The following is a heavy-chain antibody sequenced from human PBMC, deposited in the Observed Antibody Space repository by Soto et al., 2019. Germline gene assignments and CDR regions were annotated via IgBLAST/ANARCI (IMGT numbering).Heavy chain of an antibody. CDR3: ARDRGSYNGIFDY. CDR1: GFTFSSSW. CDR2: INVDGSAT. D-gene: IGHD2-15*01. V-gene: IGHV3-74*01. J-gene: IGHJ4*02. Sequence: EVQLLESGGGLVQPGGSLRLSCAASGFTFSSSWMHWVRQAPGKGLVWVSRINVDGSATHYADSVQGRFTISRDNAKNILYLQMTNLSAEDTAVYYCARDRGSYNGIFDYWGQGTLVTVSS.